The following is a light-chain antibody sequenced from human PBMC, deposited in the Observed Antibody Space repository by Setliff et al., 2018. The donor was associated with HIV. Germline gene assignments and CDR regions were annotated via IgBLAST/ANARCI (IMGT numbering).Light chain of an antibody. J-gene: IGLJ2*01. CDR1: SSNIGNNA. V-gene: IGLV1-36*01. Sequence: QSALTQPPSVSEAPRQRVTISCSGSSSNIGNNAVNWYRQLPGKGPKLLIYYDDLLPSGVSDRFSGSKSGTSASLAISGLQSDDEADYYCSSYTSSSTLVFGGGTKVTVL. CDR2: YDD. CDR3: SSYTSSSTLV.